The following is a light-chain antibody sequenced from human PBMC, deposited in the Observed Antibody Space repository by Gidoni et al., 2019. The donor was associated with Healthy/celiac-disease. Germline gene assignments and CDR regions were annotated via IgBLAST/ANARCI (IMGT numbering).Light chain of an antibody. CDR2: KAS. Sequence: DIQMPQSPSTLSASVGDRVTITCRASQSISSWLAWYQQKPGKAPKLLIYKASSLESGVPSRFSGSGSGTEFTLTISSLQPDDFATYYCQQYNSYPVFGQGTKLEIK. V-gene: IGKV1-5*03. CDR3: QQYNSYPV. CDR1: QSISSW. J-gene: IGKJ2*01.